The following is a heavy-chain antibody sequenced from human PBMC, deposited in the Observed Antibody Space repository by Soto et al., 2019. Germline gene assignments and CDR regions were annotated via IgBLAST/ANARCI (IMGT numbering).Heavy chain of an antibody. Sequence: SVKVSCKTSGGPFRSYAIIWVRQSHVLVLEWMGGIIPIFGTANYAQKFQGRVTITADESTSTAYMELSSLRSEDTAVYYCARDRIVLMVYAGNWFDPWGQGNLVTVSS. CDR1: GGPFRSYA. V-gene: IGHV1-69*13. CDR3: ARDRIVLMVYAGNWFDP. CDR2: IIPIFGTA. J-gene: IGHJ5*02. D-gene: IGHD2-8*01.